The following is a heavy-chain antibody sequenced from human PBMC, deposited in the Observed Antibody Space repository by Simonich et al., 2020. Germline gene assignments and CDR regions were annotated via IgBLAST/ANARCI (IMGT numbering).Heavy chain of an antibody. CDR3: ARDRNWGWFDP. CDR2: ISYDGSNK. V-gene: IGHV3-30*07. D-gene: IGHD7-27*01. CDR1: GFTFSSYA. J-gene: IGHJ5*02. Sequence: QVQLVESGGGVVQPGRSLRFSCAASGFTFSSYAMHWCRQAPGKGLKWVAFISYDGSNKYYADSVKGRFTISRDNSKNTLYLQMNSLRAEDTAVYYCARDRNWGWFDPWGQGTLVTVSS.